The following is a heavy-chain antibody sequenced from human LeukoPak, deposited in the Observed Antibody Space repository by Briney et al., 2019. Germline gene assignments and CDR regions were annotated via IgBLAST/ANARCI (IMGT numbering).Heavy chain of an antibody. J-gene: IGHJ4*02. CDR2: ISVYNGNT. D-gene: IGHD2-8*01. CDR3: ARDYVDDIPMIKDY. V-gene: IGHV1-18*01. CDR1: AYTFTSYA. Sequence: ASVKVSCKASAYTFTSYAISWMRQAPGQGLEWMGWISVYNGNTNYAQKFQGRVTMTTDTSTNTVYMELRSLRFDDTAVYYCARDYVDDIPMIKDYWGQGTLVTVSS.